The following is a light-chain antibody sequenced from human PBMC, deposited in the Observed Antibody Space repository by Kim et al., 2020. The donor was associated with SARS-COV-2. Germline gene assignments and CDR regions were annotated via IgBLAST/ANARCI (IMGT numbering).Light chain of an antibody. Sequence: GTVTVPWADATGAVTSGPFPYWFQQKPGQAPRTLIYDTGNRHSWTPARFSGSLLGGKAALTLSAAQAEDEADYYCLLSYSDSRVFGGGTQLTVL. CDR3: LLSYSDSRV. CDR1: TGAVTSGPF. J-gene: IGLJ2*01. CDR2: DTG. V-gene: IGLV7-46*01.